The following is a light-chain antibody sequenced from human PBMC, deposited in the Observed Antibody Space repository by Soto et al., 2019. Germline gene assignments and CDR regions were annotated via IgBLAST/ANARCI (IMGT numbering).Light chain of an antibody. Sequence: SYELTQPPSVSVSPGQTASITCSGDKLGDKYACWYQQKPGQSPVLVIYQDSKRPSGIPERFSGSNSGNTATLTISGTQAMDEADYYCQEWDSSTHLVFGGGTKVTVL. V-gene: IGLV3-1*01. CDR1: KLGDKY. CDR2: QDS. CDR3: QEWDSSTHLV. J-gene: IGLJ2*01.